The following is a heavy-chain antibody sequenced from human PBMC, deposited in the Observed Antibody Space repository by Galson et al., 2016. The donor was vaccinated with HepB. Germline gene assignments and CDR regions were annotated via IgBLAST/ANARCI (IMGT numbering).Heavy chain of an antibody. CDR3: AKDSGAYYYDSSGYRRNAFDI. J-gene: IGHJ3*02. Sequence: SLRLSCAASGFTLDHHAMHWVRQAPGKGLEWVSGISWNSGSIGYADSVKGRFTISRDNAKNSLYLQMNSLRAGDTALYYCAKDSGAYYYDSSGYRRNAFDIWGQGTMVTVSS. V-gene: IGHV3-9*01. D-gene: IGHD3-22*01. CDR2: ISWNSGSI. CDR1: GFTLDHHA.